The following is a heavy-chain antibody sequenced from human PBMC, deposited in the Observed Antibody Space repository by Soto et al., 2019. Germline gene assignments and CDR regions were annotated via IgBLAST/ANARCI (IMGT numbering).Heavy chain of an antibody. D-gene: IGHD2-2*02. J-gene: IGHJ4*02. CDR1: GFIFSSYS. CDR3: ATAIIGAADY. V-gene: IGHV3-23*01. Sequence: EVQVLESGGGLVQPGGSRRLSCAVPGFIFSSYSMPWVRQAPGKGLEWVSVISGSGGSTNYAGSVKGRFTISRDNSKNTLYLQMNSLRVDDTAVYYCATAIIGAADYWGQGALVTVSS. CDR2: ISGSGGST.